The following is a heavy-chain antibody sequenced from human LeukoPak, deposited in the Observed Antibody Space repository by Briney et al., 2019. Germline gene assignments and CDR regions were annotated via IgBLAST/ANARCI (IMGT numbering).Heavy chain of an antibody. CDR2: IIPIFGTA. CDR3: ARGQDIVVVPAAISARGAFDI. D-gene: IGHD2-2*01. Sequence: GASVKVSCKASGGTFTSYAISWVRQAPGQGLEWMGGIIPIFGTANSAQKFQGRVTITADESTSPADMEVSSLRSEETAVYYCARGQDIVVVPAAISARGAFDIWGQGTMVTVSS. V-gene: IGHV1-69*13. J-gene: IGHJ3*02. CDR1: GGTFTSYA.